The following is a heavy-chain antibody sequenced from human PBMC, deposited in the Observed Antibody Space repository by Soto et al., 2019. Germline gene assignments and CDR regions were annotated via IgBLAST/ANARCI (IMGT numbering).Heavy chain of an antibody. Sequence: ASVKVSCKASGCTFSSYAISWVRQAPGQGLEWMGGIIPIFGTANYAQKFQGRVTITADESTSTAYMELSSLRSEDTAVYYCASSSGWYGQGMEVWGQGTTVNVSS. J-gene: IGHJ6*01. CDR3: ASSSGWYGQGMEV. CDR2: IIPIFGTA. CDR1: GCTFSSYA. D-gene: IGHD6-19*01. V-gene: IGHV1-69*13.